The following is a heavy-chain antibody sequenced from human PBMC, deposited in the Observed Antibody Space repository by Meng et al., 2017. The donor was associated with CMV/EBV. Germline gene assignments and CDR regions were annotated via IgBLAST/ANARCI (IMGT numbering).Heavy chain of an antibody. CDR2: IRYDGSNK. CDR3: AKDEYSSSSGYYYGMDV. CDR1: GFTFSSYC. J-gene: IGHJ6*02. V-gene: IGHV3-30*02. D-gene: IGHD6-6*01. Sequence: GGSLRLSCAASGFTFSSYCMHWVRQAPGKGLEWVAFIRYDGSNKYYADSVKGRFTISRDNSKNTLYLQMNSLRAEDTAVYYCAKDEYSSSSGYYYGMDVWGQGTTVTVSS.